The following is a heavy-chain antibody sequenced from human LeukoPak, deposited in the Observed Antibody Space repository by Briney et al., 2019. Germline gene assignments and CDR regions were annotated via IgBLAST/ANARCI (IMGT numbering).Heavy chain of an antibody. CDR1: GYTFTGYY. Sequence: GASVKVSCKASGYTFTGYYMHWVRQAPGQGLEWMGWINPNSGGTNYAQKFQGRVTMTRDTSISTAYMELSRLRSDDTAVYYCARDGDLLYIAAAGNSPDYWGQGTLVTVSS. V-gene: IGHV1-2*02. CDR2: INPNSGGT. J-gene: IGHJ4*02. CDR3: ARDGDLLYIAAAGNSPDY. D-gene: IGHD6-13*01.